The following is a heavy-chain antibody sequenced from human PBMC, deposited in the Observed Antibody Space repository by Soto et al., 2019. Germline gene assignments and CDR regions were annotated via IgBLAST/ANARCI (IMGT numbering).Heavy chain of an antibody. V-gene: IGHV1-2*04. CDR3: ARGLFMDPLGYCSGGSCSPGVMDV. D-gene: IGHD2-15*01. J-gene: IGHJ6*03. CDR1: GYTFTGYY. Sequence: ASVKVSCKASGYTFTGYYMHWVRQAPGQGLERMGWINPNSGGTNYAQKFQGWVTMTRDTSISTAYMELSRLRSDDTAVYYCARGLFMDPLGYCSGGSCSPGVMDVWGKGTTVTVSS. CDR2: INPNSGGT.